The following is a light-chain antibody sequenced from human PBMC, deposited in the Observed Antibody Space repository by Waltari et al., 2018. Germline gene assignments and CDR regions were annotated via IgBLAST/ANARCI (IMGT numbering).Light chain of an antibody. Sequence: DIVMTQTPLSLPVTLGEPASISCRSSQSLLGSNGYNYLNWYLQKPGQSPQLLLYYGSNRASGVPDRFSGSGSGTDFTLKISRVEAEDVGVYYCMQGLKTPYSFGQGTKVEIK. CDR3: MQGLKTPYS. CDR1: QSLLGSNGYNY. CDR2: YGS. V-gene: IGKV2-28*01. J-gene: IGKJ2*03.